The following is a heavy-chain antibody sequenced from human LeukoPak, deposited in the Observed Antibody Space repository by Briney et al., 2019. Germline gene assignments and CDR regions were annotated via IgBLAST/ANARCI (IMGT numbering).Heavy chain of an antibody. CDR2: INHSGST. Sequence: SETLSLTCAVYGGSFSGYYWSWIRQPPGKGLEWIGEINHSGSTNYNTSLKSRVTISVDTSKNQFSLKLNSVTAADTAVYYCARGSALLWFGELPDWGQGTLVTVSS. J-gene: IGHJ4*02. D-gene: IGHD3-10*01. CDR3: ARGSALLWFGELPD. V-gene: IGHV4-34*01. CDR1: GGSFSGYY.